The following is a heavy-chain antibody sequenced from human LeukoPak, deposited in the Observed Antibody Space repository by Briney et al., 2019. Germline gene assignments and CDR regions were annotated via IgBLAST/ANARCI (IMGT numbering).Heavy chain of an antibody. CDR1: GFTFSDYY. J-gene: IGHJ4*02. CDR2: ISSSGSTI. Sequence: GGSLRLFCAASGFTFSDYYMSGIRRAPGEGLEWGSYISSSGSTIYYADSVKGRFTISRDNAKNSLYLQMHSLRAEDTAVYYCARGSIAAADHFDYWGQGTLVTVSS. CDR3: ARGSIAAADHFDY. V-gene: IGHV3-11*01. D-gene: IGHD6-13*01.